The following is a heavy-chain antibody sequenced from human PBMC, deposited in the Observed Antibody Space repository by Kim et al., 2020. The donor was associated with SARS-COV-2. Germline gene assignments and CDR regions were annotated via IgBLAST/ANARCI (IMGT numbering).Heavy chain of an antibody. CDR2: INDNGGNT. D-gene: IGHD1-26*01. CDR3: VKAPIGISFHFNS. V-gene: IGHV3-23*01. Sequence: GGSLRLSCAASGFSFSAYAMTWVRQAPARGLEWVATINDNGGNTYYADSVRGRFTISRDNPQNTLYLQMNNLGAHDTAIYYCVKAPIGISFHFNSWGQGTLVTVSS. J-gene: IGHJ4*02. CDR1: GFSFSAYA.